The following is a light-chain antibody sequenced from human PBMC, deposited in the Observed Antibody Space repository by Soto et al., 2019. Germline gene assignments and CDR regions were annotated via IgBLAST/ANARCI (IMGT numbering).Light chain of an antibody. V-gene: IGLV2-14*01. CDR1: STDVGGYNY. Sequence: QSVLTQPASVSGSPGQSITISCTGTSTDVGGYNYVSWYQQHPGKAPKLIIYEVSDRSSGVSNRFSGSKSGNTASLTISGLQAEDEADYYCSSYTISSTYVFGTGTKLTVL. J-gene: IGLJ1*01. CDR3: SSYTISSTYV. CDR2: EVS.